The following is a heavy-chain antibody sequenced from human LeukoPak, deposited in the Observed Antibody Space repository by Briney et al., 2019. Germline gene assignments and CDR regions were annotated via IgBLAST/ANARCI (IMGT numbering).Heavy chain of an antibody. CDR1: GFXFSSYG. J-gene: IGHJ4*02. V-gene: IGHV3-30*18. D-gene: IGHD4-11*01. CDR3: AKDGGKGYSNYGYFDY. CDR2: ISYDGSNK. Sequence: PGRSLRLSCAASGFXFSSYGNHWVRQAPGKGPEGLAVISYDGSNKYYADSVKGRFTISRDNSKNTLYLQMNSLRAEDTAVYYCAKDGGKGYSNYGYFDYWGQGILVTVSS.